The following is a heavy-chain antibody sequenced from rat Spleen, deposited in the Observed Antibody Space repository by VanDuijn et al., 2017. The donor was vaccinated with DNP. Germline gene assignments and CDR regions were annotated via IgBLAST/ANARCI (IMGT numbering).Heavy chain of an antibody. Sequence: EVQLVESGGGLVQPGRSLKLSCAASVFTFSNYDMAWVRQAPTKGLEWVASISTSGGSTYYRDSVKGRFTVSRDNAKSTLYLQMDSLRSEDTATYYCARRGGITFDYWGQGVMVTVS. CDR2: ISTSGGST. D-gene: IGHD1-4*01. CDR1: VFTFSNYD. CDR3: ARRGGITFDY. J-gene: IGHJ2*01. V-gene: IGHV5-25*01.